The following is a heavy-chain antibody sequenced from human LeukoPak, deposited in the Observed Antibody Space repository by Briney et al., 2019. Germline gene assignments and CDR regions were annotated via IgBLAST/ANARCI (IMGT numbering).Heavy chain of an antibody. J-gene: IGHJ6*02. CDR1: GYTFTSYD. D-gene: IGHD4-11*01. CDR3: ARGGGDDYSNSKHYYYYGMDV. V-gene: IGHV1-8*01. Sequence: AAVKVSFKASGYTFTSYDINLVRQATGQGLEWMGWMNPNSGNTGYAQKFQGRVTMTRNTSISTAYMELSSLRSEDTAVYYCARGGGDDYSNSKHYYYYGMDVWGQGTTVTVSS. CDR2: MNPNSGNT.